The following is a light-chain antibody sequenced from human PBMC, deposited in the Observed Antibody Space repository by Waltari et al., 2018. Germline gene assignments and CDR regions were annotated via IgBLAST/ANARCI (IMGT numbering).Light chain of an antibody. V-gene: IGKV1-8*01. Sequence: AIRVNQSTSSLSASTGDRDTITFRAGQGSSSYLAWYQQKPGKAPKLLIYAASTLQSEVPSRFSGSGSGTDFTLTISCLQSEDFATYYCQQYYSYPSALTFGGGTKVEIK. CDR1: QGSSSY. CDR2: AAS. J-gene: IGKJ4*01. CDR3: QQYYSYPSALT.